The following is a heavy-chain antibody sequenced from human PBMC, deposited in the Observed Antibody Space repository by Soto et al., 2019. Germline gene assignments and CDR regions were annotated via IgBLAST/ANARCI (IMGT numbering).Heavy chain of an antibody. V-gene: IGHV4-31*02. CDR3: VRGRGYCSGGSCYNDAFDI. D-gene: IGHD2-15*01. Sequence: PSETLSLTCTVSGGSISSGGYYWSWIRQHPGKGLEWIGYIYYSGSTYYNPSLKSRVTISVDTSKNQFSLKLSSVTAADTAVYYCVRGRGYCSGGSCYNDAFDIWGQGTMVTVSS. CDR2: IYYSGST. CDR1: GGSISSGGYY. J-gene: IGHJ3*02.